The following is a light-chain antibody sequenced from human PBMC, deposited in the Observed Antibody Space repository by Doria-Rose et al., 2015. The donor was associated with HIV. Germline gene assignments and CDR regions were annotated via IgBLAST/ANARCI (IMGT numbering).Light chain of an antibody. J-gene: IGKJ1*01. CDR2: DGS. V-gene: IGKV3-20*01. CDR1: QSFSSAY. CDR3: HQYGTSWT. Sequence: TQSPGTLSLSPGERATLSCRASQSFSSAYLAWYQQKPDQAPSLLIYDGSTRATGIPDRFSASGSGTDFTLTISRLEPEDFALYYCHQYGTSWTFGQGTKVEI.